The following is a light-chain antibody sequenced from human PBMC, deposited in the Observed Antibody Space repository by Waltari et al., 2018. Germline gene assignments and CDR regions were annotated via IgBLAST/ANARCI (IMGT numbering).Light chain of an antibody. CDR1: SSNIGTPYD. CDR2: AGV. V-gene: IGLV1-40*01. Sequence: VLTQPPSVSGAPGQRVTISCTGSSSNIGTPYDVNWYQQLPGTAPKLLIHAGVSRPDGAPDVFSGSSACAAAPLPITGLQAEEEGDCYFQSYDTSLGGSCVFGSGTTVTVL. J-gene: IGLJ1*01. CDR3: QSYDTSLGGSCV.